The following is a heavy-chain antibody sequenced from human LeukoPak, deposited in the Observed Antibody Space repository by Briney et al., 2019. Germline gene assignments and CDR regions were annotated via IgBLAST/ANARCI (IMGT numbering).Heavy chain of an antibody. J-gene: IGHJ4*02. CDR1: GETGTSVG. D-gene: IGHD6-19*01. CDR3: ARGADVSSGWYPCAY. Sequence: GASGKGSWRGCGETGTSVGIGGRRQAPGQGLEWMGWISAYNGNTNYAQKLQGRVTMTTDTSTSTAYMELRSLRPDDTAVYYCARGADVSSGWYPCAYWGQGTLVTVSS. V-gene: IGHV1-18*01. CDR2: ISAYNGNT.